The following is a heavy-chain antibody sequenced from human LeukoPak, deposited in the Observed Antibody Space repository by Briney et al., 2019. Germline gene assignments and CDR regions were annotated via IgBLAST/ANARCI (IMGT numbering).Heavy chain of an antibody. CDR2: AYYRSKWYI. Sequence: SQTLSLTCAISGDTIFNNRAAWNWLRQSPSRGLEWLGRAYYRSKWYIDYAVSVQSRITFIPDTSKNQFSLQLSSVTPEDTAVYYCARDGHAPNSPYYFEPWGQGTLVTVSS. CDR3: ARDGHAPNSPYYFEP. J-gene: IGHJ5*02. CDR1: GDTIFNNRAA. D-gene: IGHD3-9*01. V-gene: IGHV6-1*01.